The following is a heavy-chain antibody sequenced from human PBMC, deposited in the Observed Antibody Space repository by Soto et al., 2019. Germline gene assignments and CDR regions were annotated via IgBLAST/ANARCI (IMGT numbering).Heavy chain of an antibody. CDR2: INAGNGNT. CDR3: ARDRSIAVAGKPDY. D-gene: IGHD6-19*01. V-gene: IGHV1-3*01. Sequence: EASVKVTSKASGSAFTSYAIHWVRQSPGQRLEWMGWINAGNGNTKYSQKFQGRVTITRDTSASTAYMELSSLRSEDTALYYCARDRSIAVAGKPDYWGQGTLVTVSS. J-gene: IGHJ4*02. CDR1: GSAFTSYA.